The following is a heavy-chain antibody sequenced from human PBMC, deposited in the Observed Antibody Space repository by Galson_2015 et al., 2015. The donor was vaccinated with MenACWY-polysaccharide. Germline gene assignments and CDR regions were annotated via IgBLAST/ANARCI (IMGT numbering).Heavy chain of an antibody. CDR2: MNPNSGNT. Sequence: SVKVSCKAFGYTFSSYDINWVRQATGQRLEWMGWMNPNSGNTGYAQKFQGRVTMTRNTSISTAYMELSSLTSEDTAVYYCARGRRDTAVAAPAAVLLDYWGQGILVTVSS. CDR3: ARGRRDTAVAAPAAVLLDY. V-gene: IGHV1-8*01. CDR1: GYTFSSYD. D-gene: IGHD6-19*01. J-gene: IGHJ4*02.